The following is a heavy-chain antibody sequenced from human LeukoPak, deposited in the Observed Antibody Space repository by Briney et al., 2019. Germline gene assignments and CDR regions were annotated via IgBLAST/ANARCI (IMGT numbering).Heavy chain of an antibody. CDR1: GFTFSSYA. V-gene: IGHV3-30-3*01. CDR2: ISFDGSDK. J-gene: IGHJ4*02. D-gene: IGHD6-25*01. CDR3: AREFYSSGLKYFDY. Sequence: PGRSLRLSCAASGFTFSSYAIHWVRQAPGKGLEWVAVISFDGSDKYYADSVKGRFTISRDNYKNTLYLQMNSLRAEDTAVYYCAREFYSSGLKYFDYWGRGTLVTVSS.